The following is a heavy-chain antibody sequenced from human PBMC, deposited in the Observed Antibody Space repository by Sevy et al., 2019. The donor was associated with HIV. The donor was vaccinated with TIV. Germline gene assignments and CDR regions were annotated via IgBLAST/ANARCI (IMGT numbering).Heavy chain of an antibody. Sequence: GGSLRLSCEASGFTFSSLSMSWVRQAPGKGLEWVSYIGSDGTTKHYAESMRGRFTISRDNAKNSLYLQINSLRAEDTAVHYCAATSGTWDDAFDLWGQGTMVTVSS. CDR2: IGSDGTTK. D-gene: IGHD2-15*01. J-gene: IGHJ3*01. CDR1: GFTFSSLS. V-gene: IGHV3-48*01. CDR3: AATSGTWDDAFDL.